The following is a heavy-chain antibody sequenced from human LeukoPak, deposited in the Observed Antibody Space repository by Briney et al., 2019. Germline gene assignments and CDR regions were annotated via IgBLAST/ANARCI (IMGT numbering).Heavy chain of an antibody. V-gene: IGHV1-2*02. CDR2: INPNSGGT. J-gene: IGHJ4*02. D-gene: IGHD1-1*01. CDR3: ARARIELEPTPFDY. Sequence: ASVKVSCKAFGYTFTGYYMHWVRQAPGQGVEWMGWINPNSGGTNYAQKFQGRVTMTGDTSISPAYMELSRLRSDDTAVYYCARARIELEPTPFDYWGQGTLVTVSS. CDR1: GYTFTGYY.